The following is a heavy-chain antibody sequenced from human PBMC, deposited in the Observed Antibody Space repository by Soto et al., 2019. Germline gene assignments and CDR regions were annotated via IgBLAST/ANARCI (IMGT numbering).Heavy chain of an antibody. CDR2: IATYKSNK. J-gene: IGHJ5*02. CDR1: GDTFTNSG. CDR3: ARVLRGVVNCFDP. V-gene: IGHV1-18*01. Sequence: ASVKVSCKTSGDTFTNSGLSWVRQARGQGLEWMGRIATYKSNKNYAQKFQGRLTLTTDTSTSTGYMELKRLEYDDTAVYYCARVLRGVVNCFDPWGKGTVVTVSS. D-gene: IGHD3-10*01.